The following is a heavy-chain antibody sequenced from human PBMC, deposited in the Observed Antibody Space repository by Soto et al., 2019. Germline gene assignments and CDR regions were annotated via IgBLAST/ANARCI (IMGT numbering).Heavy chain of an antibody. V-gene: IGHV3-30*18. CDR1: GFTFSSYG. CDR3: AKSLAENYYYYGMDV. CDR2: ISYDGSNK. J-gene: IGHJ6*02. Sequence: QVQLVESGGGVVQPGRSLRLSCAASGFTFSSYGMHWVRQAPGKGLEWVAVISYDGSNKYYADSVKGRFTISRDNSKNTLYLQMNSLRAEDTAVYYCAKSLAENYYYYGMDVWGQGTTVTVSS.